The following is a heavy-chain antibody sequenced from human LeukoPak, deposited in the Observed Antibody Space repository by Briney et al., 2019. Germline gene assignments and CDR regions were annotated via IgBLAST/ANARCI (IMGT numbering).Heavy chain of an antibody. CDR3: ARVALPYYYDSGAHPEGSFDY. Sequence: ASVKVSCKASGYTFTSYYMHWVRQAPGQGLEWMGIINPSGGSTGYAQKFQGRVTMTRDTSTSTVYMELSSLGTEDTAVYYCARVALPYYYDSGAHPEGSFDYWGQGTLVTVSS. D-gene: IGHD3-22*01. V-gene: IGHV1-46*01. CDR1: GYTFTSYY. J-gene: IGHJ4*02. CDR2: INPSGGST.